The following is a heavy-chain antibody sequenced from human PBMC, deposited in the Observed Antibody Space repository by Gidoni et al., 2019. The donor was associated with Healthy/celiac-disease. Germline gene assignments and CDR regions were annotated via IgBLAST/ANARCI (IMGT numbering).Heavy chain of an antibody. Sequence: QVQLQESGPGLVKPSQTLSLTCTVSGGSIRSGSYYWSWIRQPAGKGLEWIGRIYTSGSTNYNPSLKSRVTISVDTSKNQFSLKLSSVTAADTAVYYCARAGYCSGGSCYSSWFDPWGQGTLVTVSS. CDR2: IYTSGST. CDR1: GGSIRSGSYY. V-gene: IGHV4-61*02. J-gene: IGHJ5*02. D-gene: IGHD2-15*01. CDR3: ARAGYCSGGSCYSSWFDP.